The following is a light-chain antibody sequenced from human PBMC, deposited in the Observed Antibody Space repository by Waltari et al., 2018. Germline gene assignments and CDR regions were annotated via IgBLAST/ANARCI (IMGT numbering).Light chain of an antibody. CDR1: QDIHNW. V-gene: IGKV1-5*01. Sequence: DIQLTQSPSTLSASGGDRVTITCRASQDIHNWLAWYQQKPGKAPKILIYYASSLETGVPSKFSGSGSGTEFTLTISSLQPDDFATYYCQQYSGNPTFGGGTKVETK. CDR3: QQYSGNPT. J-gene: IGKJ4*01. CDR2: YAS.